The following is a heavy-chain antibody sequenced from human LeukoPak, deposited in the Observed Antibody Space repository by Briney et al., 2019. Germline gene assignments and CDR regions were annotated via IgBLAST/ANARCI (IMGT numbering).Heavy chain of an antibody. CDR1: GGSFSGYY. D-gene: IGHD3-10*01. J-gene: IGHJ5*02. V-gene: IGHV4-34*01. Sequence: SETLSLTCAVYGGSFSGYYWSWIRQPAGKGLEWIGEINHSGSTNYNPSLKSRVTISVDTSKNQFSLKLSSVTAADTAVYYCASLYYGSGLSSGGPWGQGTLVTVSS. CDR3: ASLYYGSGLSSGGP. CDR2: INHSGST.